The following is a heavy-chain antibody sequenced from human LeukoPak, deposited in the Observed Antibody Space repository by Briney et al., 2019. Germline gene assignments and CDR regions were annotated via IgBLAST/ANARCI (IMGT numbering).Heavy chain of an antibody. CDR1: GYRFNAYW. Sequence: GESLKISCKGSGYRFNAYWIAWVRQMPGKGLEWMGIIYPDDSDTRYSPSFQGQVTISADKSISTAYLQWSSLKASDTAMYYCARQGIVGASGFDYWGQGTLVTVSS. J-gene: IGHJ4*02. D-gene: IGHD1-26*01. CDR2: IYPDDSDT. CDR3: ARQGIVGASGFDY. V-gene: IGHV5-51*01.